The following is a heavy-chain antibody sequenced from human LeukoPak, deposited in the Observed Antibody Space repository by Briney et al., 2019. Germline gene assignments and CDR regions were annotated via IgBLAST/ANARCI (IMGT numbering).Heavy chain of an antibody. D-gene: IGHD5-12*01. CDR3: AKGYSGYDLVDY. Sequence: SETLSLTCTVSGGSISSYYWSWIRQPPGKGLEWIGYIYYSGSTNYNPSLKSRVTISVDTSKNQFSLKLSSMTAADTAVYYCAKGYSGYDLVDYWGQGTLVTVSS. CDR2: IYYSGST. J-gene: IGHJ4*02. V-gene: IGHV4-59*01. CDR1: GGSISSYY.